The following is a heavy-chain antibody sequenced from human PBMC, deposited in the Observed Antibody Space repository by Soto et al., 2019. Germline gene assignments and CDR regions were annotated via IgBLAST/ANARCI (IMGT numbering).Heavy chain of an antibody. CDR3: ASGGDWQVAL. CDR1: GDSISSDKW. CDR2: IHHSGRT. D-gene: IGHD2-21*01. J-gene: IGHJ4*02. V-gene: IGHV4-4*01. Sequence: QVQLQESGPGLVKPSGTLSLTCAVSGDSISSDKWWSWVRQPPGKGLEWIGEIHHSGRTNYNPSLSSRVTILVEKSKSPASLPLSSITAAGTAVYWCASGGDWQVALWGQGTRVTVSS.